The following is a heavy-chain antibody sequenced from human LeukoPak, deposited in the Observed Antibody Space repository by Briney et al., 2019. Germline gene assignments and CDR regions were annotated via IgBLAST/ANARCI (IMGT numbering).Heavy chain of an antibody. CDR1: GYTFTGYY. V-gene: IGHV1-2*02. Sequence: ASVKVSCKASGYTFTGYYMHWVRQAPGQGLEWMGWINPNSGGTNYAQKFQGRVTMTRDTSISTAYMELSRLRSDDTAVYYCATAYCTNGVCPNFDYWGQGTLVTVSS. D-gene: IGHD2-8*01. CDR2: INPNSGGT. CDR3: ATAYCTNGVCPNFDY. J-gene: IGHJ4*02.